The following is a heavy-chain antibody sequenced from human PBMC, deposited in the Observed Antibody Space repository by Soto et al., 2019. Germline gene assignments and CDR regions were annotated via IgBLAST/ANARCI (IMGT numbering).Heavy chain of an antibody. V-gene: IGHV4-34*01. CDR2: IHPSGST. J-gene: IGHJ4*02. CDR3: GRLEGMATISYYFDY. CDR1: GGSFSDYY. Sequence: SETLSLTCAVYGGSFSDYYWNWIRQSPGKGLEWIGEIHPSGSTSYNPSLSSRVTMSVDKSKNQFSLELISVSAADTAVYYCGRLEGMATISYYFDYWGQGALVTVSS. D-gene: IGHD1-1*01.